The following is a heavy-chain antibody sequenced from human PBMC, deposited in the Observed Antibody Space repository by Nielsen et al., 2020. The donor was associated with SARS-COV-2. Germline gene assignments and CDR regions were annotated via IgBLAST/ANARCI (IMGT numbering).Heavy chain of an antibody. Sequence: GESLKISCAASGFTFSSYAMSWVRQAPGKGLEWVSGISGSGGSTYYADSVKGRFTISRDNSKNTLYLQMNSLRAEDTAVYYCAKVSSSIAARRPVDYWGQGTLVTVSS. J-gene: IGHJ4*02. CDR2: ISGSGGST. D-gene: IGHD6-6*01. CDR3: AKVSSSIAARRPVDY. V-gene: IGHV3-23*01. CDR1: GFTFSSYA.